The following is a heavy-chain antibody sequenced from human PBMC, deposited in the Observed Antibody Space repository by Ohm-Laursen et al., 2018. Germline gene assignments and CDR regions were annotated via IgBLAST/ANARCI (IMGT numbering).Heavy chain of an antibody. Sequence: SLRLSCAASGFTFSSYAMSWVRQAPGKGLEWVSATSGSGGSTYYADSVKGRFTISRDNSKNTLYLQMNSLRAEDTAVYYCAKDKKAGPGSNYWGQGTLVTVSS. CDR3: AKDKKAGPGSNY. CDR1: GFTFSSYA. CDR2: TSGSGGST. J-gene: IGHJ4*02. V-gene: IGHV3-23*01. D-gene: IGHD1-14*01.